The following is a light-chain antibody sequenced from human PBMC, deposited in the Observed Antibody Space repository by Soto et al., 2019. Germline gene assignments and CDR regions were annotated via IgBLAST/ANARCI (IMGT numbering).Light chain of an antibody. J-gene: IGLJ1*01. CDR3: SSYTVGTPSTG. Sequence: QSALTQPPSASGSPGQSVTISCTGTSSDVGGYDYVSWYQQHPGKAPKLMIYEVTIRPSGVSDRFSGSKSGNTASLTDSGLQADYDVDCYGSSYTVGTPSTGFGSGTNAAVL. V-gene: IGLV2-8*01. CDR1: SSDVGGYDY. CDR2: EVT.